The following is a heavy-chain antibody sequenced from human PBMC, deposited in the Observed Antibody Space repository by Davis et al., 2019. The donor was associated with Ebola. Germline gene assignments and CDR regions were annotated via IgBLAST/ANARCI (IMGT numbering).Heavy chain of an antibody. CDR2: ITNDGTRT. D-gene: IGHD2/OR15-2a*01. CDR1: GFIFSDYW. Sequence: HTGGSLRLSCAASGFIFSDYWMNWVRQTPGKGLVWVSRITNDGTRTSYADSVQGRFTISRDNAKNTLFLQLNSLRAEDTAVYYCAKGQGVNSNRPFDPWGQGTLVTVSS. J-gene: IGHJ5*02. CDR3: AKGQGVNSNRPFDP. V-gene: IGHV3-74*01.